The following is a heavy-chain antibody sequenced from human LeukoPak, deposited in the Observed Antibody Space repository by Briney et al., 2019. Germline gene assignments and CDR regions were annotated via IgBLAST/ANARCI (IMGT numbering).Heavy chain of an antibody. D-gene: IGHD1-26*01. CDR3: AKDGTGIGTLFDY. CDR1: GGTFSSYA. J-gene: IGHJ4*02. CDR2: IIPIFGTA. V-gene: IGHV1-69*05. Sequence: SVKVSCKASGGTFSSYAISWVRQAPGQGLEWMGGIIPIFGTANYAQKFQGRVTITTDESTSTAYMELNSLRAEDTAVYYCAKDGTGIGTLFDYWGQGTLVTVSS.